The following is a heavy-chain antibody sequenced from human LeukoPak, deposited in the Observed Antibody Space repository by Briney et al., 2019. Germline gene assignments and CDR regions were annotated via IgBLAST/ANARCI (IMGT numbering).Heavy chain of an antibody. V-gene: IGHV4-4*07. CDR2: IRSSGST. CDR3: ARDNDFFDY. CDR1: GGSIRSYY. Sequence: PSETLSLTCTVSGGSIRSYYWSWIRQPAGKGLEWIGRIRSSGSTHYNPYLKSRVTMSLDTSKNQFSLKLTSVTAADTAVYYCARDNDFFDYWGQGTLVTVSS. J-gene: IGHJ4*02.